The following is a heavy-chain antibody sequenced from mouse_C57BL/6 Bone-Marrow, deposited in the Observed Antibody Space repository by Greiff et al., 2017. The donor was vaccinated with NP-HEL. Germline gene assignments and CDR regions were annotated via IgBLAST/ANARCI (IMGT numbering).Heavy chain of an antibody. CDR3: ARHPYDYDPAWFAY. Sequence: EVMLVESGGDLVKPGGSLKLSCAASGFTFSSYGMSWVRQTPDKRLEWVATISSGGSYTYYPDSVKGRFTISRDNAKNTLYLQMSSLKSEDTAMYYCARHPYDYDPAWFAYWGQGTLVTVSA. D-gene: IGHD2-4*01. V-gene: IGHV5-6*01. CDR2: ISSGGSYT. J-gene: IGHJ3*01. CDR1: GFTFSSYG.